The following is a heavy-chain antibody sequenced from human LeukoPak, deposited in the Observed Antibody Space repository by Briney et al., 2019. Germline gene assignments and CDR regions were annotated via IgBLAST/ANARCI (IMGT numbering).Heavy chain of an antibody. CDR2: IYYTGTT. Sequence: PSETLSLTCSVSGRSISSDYWSWIRQPPGKGLEWIGYIYYTGTTNYNSSLKSRVTISVDRSKHLFSLKLSSVIAADTAVYYCARGPYYYLDVWGKGTTVTVSS. CDR1: GRSISSDY. V-gene: IGHV4-59*01. CDR3: ARGPYYYLDV. J-gene: IGHJ6*03.